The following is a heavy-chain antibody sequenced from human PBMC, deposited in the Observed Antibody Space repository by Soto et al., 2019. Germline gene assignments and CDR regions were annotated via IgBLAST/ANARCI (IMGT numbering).Heavy chain of an antibody. CDR3: ARDLYCSGGSCALRNNYYFDY. J-gene: IGHJ4*02. Sequence: ASVKVSCKAPADPFTSYYMHWVRQAPGQGLEWMGIINPSGGSTSYAQKFQGRVTMTRDTSTSTVYMELSSLRSEDTAVYYCARDLYCSGGSCALRNNYYFDYWGQGTLVTVSS. D-gene: IGHD2-15*01. V-gene: IGHV1-46*01. CDR1: ADPFTSYY. CDR2: INPSGGST.